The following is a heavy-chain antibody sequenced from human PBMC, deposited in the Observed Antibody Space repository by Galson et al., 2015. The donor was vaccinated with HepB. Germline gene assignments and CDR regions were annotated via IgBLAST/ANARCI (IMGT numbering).Heavy chain of an antibody. CDR1: GFTLDDYG. J-gene: IGHJ3*02. Sequence: SLRLSCAASGFTLDDYGMSWVRQAPGKGLEWVSGINWNGGSTGYADSVKGRFTISRDNAKNSLYLQMNSLRAEDTALYHCARGSYYDAYAFDIWGQGTMVTVSS. CDR3: ARGSYYDAYAFDI. D-gene: IGHD3-22*01. V-gene: IGHV3-20*01. CDR2: INWNGGST.